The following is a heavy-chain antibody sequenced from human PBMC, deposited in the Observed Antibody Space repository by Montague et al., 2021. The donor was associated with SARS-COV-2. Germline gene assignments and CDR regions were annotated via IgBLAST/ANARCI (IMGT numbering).Heavy chain of an antibody. CDR1: GFSLSTSGMC. J-gene: IGHJ4*02. CDR3: AREFGTVVTLDD. CDR2: XXWDDDK. V-gene: IGHV2-70*11. Sequence: PALVKPTQTLTLTCTFSGFSLSTSGMCVSWIRQPPGKALEWLARXXWDDDKYYSTSLKTRLTISKDTSKNQVVLTMTNMDPVDTATYYCAREFGTVVTLDDWGQGTLVTVSS. D-gene: IGHD4-23*01.